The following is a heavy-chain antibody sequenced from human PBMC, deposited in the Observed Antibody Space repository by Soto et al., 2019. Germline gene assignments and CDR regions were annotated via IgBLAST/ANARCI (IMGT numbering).Heavy chain of an antibody. D-gene: IGHD1-1*01. V-gene: IGHV3-11*03. CDR3: ARSGDNYTVLDY. J-gene: IGHJ4*02. Sequence: GSLRRSCAASGFTLSDHYRSWIRQAPWKGLEWISFSSNSGTFTRYADSVKGRFTISRDNAKNSLYLQINSLRGEDTAIYFCARSGDNYTVLDYWGPGTPVTVSS. CDR1: GFTLSDHY. CDR2: SSNSGTFT.